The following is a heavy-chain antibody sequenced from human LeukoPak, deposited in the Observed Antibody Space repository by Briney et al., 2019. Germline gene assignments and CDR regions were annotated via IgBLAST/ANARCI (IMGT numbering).Heavy chain of an antibody. CDR1: GGSFSGYY. Sequence: PSETLSLTCAVYGGSFSGYYWSWIRHPPGKGLEWSGEINLSGSTKYNPSPKSRVALSVDTTKSQFSLRLRAVTAADTAVYYCARLMPVPYYYGSGSYYMDVWGKGTTVTISS. D-gene: IGHD3-10*01. J-gene: IGHJ6*03. V-gene: IGHV4-34*01. CDR2: INLSGST. CDR3: ARLMPVPYYYGSGSYYMDV.